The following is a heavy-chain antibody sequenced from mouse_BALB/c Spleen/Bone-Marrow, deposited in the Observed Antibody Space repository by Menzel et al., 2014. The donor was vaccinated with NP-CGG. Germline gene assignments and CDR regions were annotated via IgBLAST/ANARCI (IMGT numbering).Heavy chain of an antibody. J-gene: IGHJ4*01. Sequence: EVQGVESGGGLVQPGGSLKLSCAVSGFAFSRNWMSWVRQAPGKGLEWIGEINHGSSMINYTPSLKDKFIISRDNDKNTLYLHMSKERSEDTALYYCARPALDSSGAMDYWGHGTSVTVSS. CDR2: INHGSSMI. D-gene: IGHD3-2*01. V-gene: IGHV4-1*02. CDR3: ARPALDSSGAMDY. CDR1: GFAFSRNW.